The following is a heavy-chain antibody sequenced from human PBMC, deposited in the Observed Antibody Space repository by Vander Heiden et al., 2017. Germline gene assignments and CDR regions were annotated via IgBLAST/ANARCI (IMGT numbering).Heavy chain of an antibody. J-gene: IGHJ6*02. CDR1: VFTCSSYS. Sequence: EVQLVESGGGLVKPGGSLRLSCAASVFTCSSYSMNWVRQAPGKGLEWVSSISSSSSYIYYADSVKGRFTISRDNAKNSLYLQMNSLRAEDTAVYYCARDQGIAAAGRQNYGMDVWGQGTTVTVSS. CDR3: ARDQGIAAAGRQNYGMDV. D-gene: IGHD6-13*01. CDR2: ISSSSSYI. V-gene: IGHV3-21*01.